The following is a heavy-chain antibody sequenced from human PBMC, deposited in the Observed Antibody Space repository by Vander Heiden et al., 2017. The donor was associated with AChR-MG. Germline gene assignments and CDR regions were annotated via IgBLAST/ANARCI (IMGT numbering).Heavy chain of an antibody. Sequence: QLQLQESGPGLAKPSETLSPTGTVPGGPLRRRSSDGGWIRQPAGKGLEWIGSIYYSGSTYYNPSLKSRVTIAVDTSKNQFSLKLSSVTAADTAVYYCASPYCSSTSCYRWNWFDPWGQGTLVTVSS. CDR2: IYYSGST. CDR3: ASPYCSSTSCYRWNWFDP. D-gene: IGHD2-2*01. V-gene: IGHV4-39*01. CDR1: GGPLRRRSSD. J-gene: IGHJ5*02.